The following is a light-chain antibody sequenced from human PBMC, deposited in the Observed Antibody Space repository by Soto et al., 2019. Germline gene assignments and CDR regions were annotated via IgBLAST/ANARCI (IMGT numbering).Light chain of an antibody. CDR2: DAS. Sequence: EIVLTQSPATLSLSPGERATLSCRASQSVSSYLAWYQQNPGQAPRLLIYDASNRATGIPARFSGSGSGTDFTLTISSLEPEDFAVYYCQQRSNWPPFSITFGQGTRLEIK. CDR1: QSVSSY. J-gene: IGKJ5*01. V-gene: IGKV3-11*01. CDR3: QQRSNWPPFSIT.